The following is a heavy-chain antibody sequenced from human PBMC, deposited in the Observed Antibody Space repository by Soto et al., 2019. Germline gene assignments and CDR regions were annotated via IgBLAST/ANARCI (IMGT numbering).Heavy chain of an antibody. CDR2: IYPGDSDT. D-gene: IGHD2-2*01. V-gene: IGHV5-51*01. CDR3: ARHVAVGYCSSTSCYEFLVGWFDP. J-gene: IGHJ5*02. Sequence: GESLKISCKGSGYSFTSYWIGWVRQMPGKGLEWMGIIYPGDSDTRYSPSFQGQVTISADKSISTAYLQWSSLKASDTAMYYCARHVAVGYCSSTSCYEFLVGWFDPWGQGTLVTVSS. CDR1: GYSFTSYW.